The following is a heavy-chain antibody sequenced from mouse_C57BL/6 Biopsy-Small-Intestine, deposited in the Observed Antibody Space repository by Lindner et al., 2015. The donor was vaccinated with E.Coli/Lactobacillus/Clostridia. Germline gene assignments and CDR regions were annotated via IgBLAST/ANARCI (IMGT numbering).Heavy chain of an antibody. V-gene: IGHV1-81*01. J-gene: IGHJ2*01. CDR2: IYPRTGNT. CDR1: GYTFTSFG. D-gene: IGHD1-1*01. CDR3: ARWSDNYFGDH. Sequence: VQLQESGAELARPGASVKLSCKSSGYTFTSFGISWVKQRPGQGLEWIGEIYPRTGNTYYNEKFKDKATLTADKSSNTAYMALHSLTSEDSAVYFCARWSDNYFGDHWGQGTTLTVSS.